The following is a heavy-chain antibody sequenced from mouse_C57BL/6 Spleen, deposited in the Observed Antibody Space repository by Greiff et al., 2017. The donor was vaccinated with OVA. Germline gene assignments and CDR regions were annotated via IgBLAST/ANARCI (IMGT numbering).Heavy chain of an antibody. Sequence: LQQPGAELVQPGASVKLSCKASGYTFTSYWMHWVKQRPGQGLEWIGMIHPNSGSTNYNEKFKSKATLTVDKSSSTAYMQLSSLTSEDSAVYYCGSYSNYEGYFDVCGTGTTVTVSS. J-gene: IGHJ1*03. V-gene: IGHV1-64*01. D-gene: IGHD2-5*01. CDR1: GYTFTSYW. CDR3: GSYSNYEGYFDV. CDR2: IHPNSGST.